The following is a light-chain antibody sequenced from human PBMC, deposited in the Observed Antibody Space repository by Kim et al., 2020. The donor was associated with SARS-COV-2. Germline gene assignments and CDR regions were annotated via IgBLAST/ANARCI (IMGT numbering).Light chain of an antibody. CDR2: GKN. Sequence: SELTQDPAVSVALGQTVRITCQGDSLRSYYASWYQQKPGQAPVLVIYGKNNRPSGIPDRFSGSSSGNTASLTITGAQAEDEADYYCNSRDSSGNHLAVF. V-gene: IGLV3-19*01. CDR3: NSRDSSGNHLAV. J-gene: IGLJ2*01. CDR1: SLRSYY.